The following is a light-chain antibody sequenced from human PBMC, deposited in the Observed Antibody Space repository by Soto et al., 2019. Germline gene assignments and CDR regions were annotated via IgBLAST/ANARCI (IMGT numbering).Light chain of an antibody. CDR1: QGISSY. V-gene: IGKV1-9*01. Sequence: DIQLTQSPSILSASVGDRVTITCRASQGISSYLAWYQQKPGKAPMLLIYAASTLQGGVPSRFSGSGSRTEFTLTINSLQPEDFATYFCQQLNAYPITFGQGTRLEIK. J-gene: IGKJ5*01. CDR2: AAS. CDR3: QQLNAYPIT.